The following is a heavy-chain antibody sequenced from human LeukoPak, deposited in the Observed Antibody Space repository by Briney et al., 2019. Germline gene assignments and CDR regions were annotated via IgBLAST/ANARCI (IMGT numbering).Heavy chain of an antibody. CDR2: ISGSGGST. V-gene: IGHV3-23*01. J-gene: IGHJ6*02. CDR1: GFTFSSYA. CDR3: AKEVGYYGSGSHYYYYYGMDV. D-gene: IGHD3-10*01. Sequence: LTGGSLRLSCAASGFTFSSYAMSGVRQAPGKGLEWVSAISGSGGSTYYAASVKGRFTISRDNSKNTLYLQMNSLRAEDTAVYYCAKEVGYYGSGSHYYYYYGMDVWGQGTTVTVSS.